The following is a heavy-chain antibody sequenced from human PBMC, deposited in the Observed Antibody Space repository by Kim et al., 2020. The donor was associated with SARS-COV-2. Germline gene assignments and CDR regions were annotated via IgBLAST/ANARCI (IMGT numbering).Heavy chain of an antibody. J-gene: IGHJ4*02. D-gene: IGHD2-21*01. CDR3: ARLVVVRNPPIDY. Sequence: YADSVKGRFTISRDNAKNTLYLQMNSLRAEDTAVYYCARLVVVRNPPIDYWGQGTLVTVSS. V-gene: IGHV3-74*01.